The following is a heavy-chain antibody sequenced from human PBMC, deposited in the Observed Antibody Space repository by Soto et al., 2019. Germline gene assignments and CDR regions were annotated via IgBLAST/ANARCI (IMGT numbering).Heavy chain of an antibody. J-gene: IGHJ6*02. CDR2: ISAVNGNT. D-gene: IGHD1-26*01. CDR1: GYTFTNFG. Sequence: ASVKVSCKASGYTFTNFGISWVRQAPGQGLEWMGWISAVNGNTKYARRFHGRVTMSTDTSTSTAYMDLRSMRSDDTAVYYCARDGGSYWADYYHDMDVWGQGTTVTVSS. V-gene: IGHV1-18*01. CDR3: ARDGGSYWADYYHDMDV.